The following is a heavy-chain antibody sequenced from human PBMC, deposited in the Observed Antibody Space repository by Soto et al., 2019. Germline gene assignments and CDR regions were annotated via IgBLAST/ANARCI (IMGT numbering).Heavy chain of an antibody. CDR3: ARAMYSSGFWPYGNFDY. D-gene: IGHD6-19*01. V-gene: IGHV3-33*01. CDR1: GFTFSSYG. CDR2: IWYDGNNK. Sequence: QLGGSLRLSCAASGFTFSSYGMHWVRQAPGKELERVAVIWYDGNNKYYADSVKGRFTISRDNSKNTLYLQMNSLRAEDTAVYYCARAMYSSGFWPYGNFDYWGQGTLVSVSS. J-gene: IGHJ4*02.